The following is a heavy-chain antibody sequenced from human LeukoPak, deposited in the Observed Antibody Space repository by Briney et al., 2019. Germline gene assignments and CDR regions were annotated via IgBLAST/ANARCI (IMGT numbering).Heavy chain of an antibody. Sequence: ASVKVSCKASGYAFTGYYMHWVRQAPGQGLEWMGWINPNSGGTNYAQKFQGRVTMTRDTSISTAYMELSRLRSDDTAVYYCARVLVHYYYGMDVWGQGTTVTVSS. CDR2: INPNSGGT. D-gene: IGHD6-13*01. J-gene: IGHJ6*02. V-gene: IGHV1-2*02. CDR1: GYAFTGYY. CDR3: ARVLVHYYYGMDV.